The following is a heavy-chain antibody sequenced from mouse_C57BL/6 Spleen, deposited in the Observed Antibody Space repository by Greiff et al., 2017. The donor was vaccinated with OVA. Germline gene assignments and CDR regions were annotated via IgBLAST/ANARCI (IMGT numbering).Heavy chain of an antibody. CDR1: GFTFSSYA. D-gene: IGHD3-1*01. V-gene: IGHV5-4*03. J-gene: IGHJ1*03. Sequence: EVKLVESGGGLVKPGGTLKLSCAASGFTFSSYAMSWVRQTPEKRLEWVATISDGGSYTYYPDNVKGRFTISRDNAKNNLYLQMSHLKSEDTAMYYCARRGGLRTGFDVWGTGTTVTVSS. CDR2: ISDGGSYT. CDR3: ARRGGLRTGFDV.